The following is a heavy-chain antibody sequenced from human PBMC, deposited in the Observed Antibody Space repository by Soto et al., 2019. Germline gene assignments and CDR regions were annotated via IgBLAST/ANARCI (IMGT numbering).Heavy chain of an antibody. CDR2: IIPILGIA. CDR3: ARLVEMATIGESWFDP. V-gene: IGHV1-69*02. CDR1: GGTFSSYT. J-gene: IGHJ5*02. D-gene: IGHD2-21*01. Sequence: QVQLVQSGAEVKKPGSSVKVSCKASGGTFSSYTISWVRQAPGQGLEWMGRIIPILGIANYAQKFQGRVTITPAKTTTXAYMELSSLRSEDTAVYYCARLVEMATIGESWFDPWGQGTLVTVSS.